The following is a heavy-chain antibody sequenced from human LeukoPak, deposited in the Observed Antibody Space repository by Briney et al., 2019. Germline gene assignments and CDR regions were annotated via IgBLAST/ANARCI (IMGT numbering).Heavy chain of an antibody. CDR3: ARGDHYDILTGYQTPSHLSDY. CDR2: INPNSGGT. D-gene: IGHD3-9*01. CDR1: GYTFTGYY. J-gene: IGHJ4*02. V-gene: IGHV1-2*02. Sequence: ASVKVSCTASGYTFTGYYVHWVRQAPGQGLEWMGWINPNSGGTNYAQKFQGRVTMTRDTSISTAYMQLSRLRSDDTAVYYCARGDHYDILTGYQTPSHLSDYGGQGPLVTVSA.